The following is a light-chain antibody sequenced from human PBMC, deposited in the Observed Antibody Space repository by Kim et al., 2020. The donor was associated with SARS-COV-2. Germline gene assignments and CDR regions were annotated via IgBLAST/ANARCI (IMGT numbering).Light chain of an antibody. Sequence: SSELTQDPDVSVALGQTVRITCQGDSLRSYYASWYQQKPGQAPVLVIYGKNNRPSGIPDRFSGSSSGNTASLTITGAQAEDEADYYCNFRDSSGNRVFGT. CDR2: GKN. J-gene: IGLJ1*01. CDR1: SLRSYY. V-gene: IGLV3-19*01. CDR3: NFRDSSGNRV.